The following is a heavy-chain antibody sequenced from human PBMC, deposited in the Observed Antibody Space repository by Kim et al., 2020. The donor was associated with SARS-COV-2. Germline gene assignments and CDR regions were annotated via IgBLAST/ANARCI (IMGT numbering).Heavy chain of an antibody. Sequence: IYNPSRKSRVTMSVDTSKNQFSLKLSSVTAADTAVYYCARILDSSSEKDVWGQGTTVTVSS. CDR3: ARILDSSSEKDV. V-gene: IGHV4-4*07. J-gene: IGHJ6*02. D-gene: IGHD3-22*01.